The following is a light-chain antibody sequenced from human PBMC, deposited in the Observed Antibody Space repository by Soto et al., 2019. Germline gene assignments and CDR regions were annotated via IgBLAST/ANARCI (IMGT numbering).Light chain of an antibody. CDR3: QSYDRSLRGYV. Sequence: SLLTQPPSVSGAPGQRVTISCTGTSSNIGSGYDVHWYQHLPGTAPKLLIYGNTIRPSGVPDRFSGYKSGTSASLAITGLQAEDEADYYCQSYDRSLRGYVFGTGTKVTVL. J-gene: IGLJ1*01. V-gene: IGLV1-40*01. CDR1: SSNIGSGYD. CDR2: GNT.